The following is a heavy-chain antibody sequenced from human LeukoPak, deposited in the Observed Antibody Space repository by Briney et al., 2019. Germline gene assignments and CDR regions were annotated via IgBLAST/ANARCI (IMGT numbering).Heavy chain of an antibody. CDR2: IYYSGST. CDR3: ARPYGDYVSWFDP. V-gene: IGHV4-39*01. J-gene: IGHJ5*02. Sequence: SETLSLTCTVSGGSISSSSYYWGWIRQPPGTGLEWIGSIYYSGSTYYNPSLKSRVTISVDTSKNQFSLKLSSVTAADTAVYYCARPYGDYVSWFDPWGQGTLVTVSS. CDR1: GGSISSSSYY. D-gene: IGHD4-17*01.